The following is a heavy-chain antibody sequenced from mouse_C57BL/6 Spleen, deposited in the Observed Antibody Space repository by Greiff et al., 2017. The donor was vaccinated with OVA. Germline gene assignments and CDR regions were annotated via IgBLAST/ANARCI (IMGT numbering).Heavy chain of an antibody. Sequence: VPLQQPGTELVTPGASVPLSCKASGYPFPRSWLPWVPQRPGQGLAWIGNINPSNGGTNYNEKFKSKATLTVDKSSSTAYMQLSSLTSEDSAVYYCARFYDYDRGYAMDYWGQGTSVTVSS. CDR1: GYPFPRSW. D-gene: IGHD2-4*01. CDR2: INPSNGGT. CDR3: ARFYDYDRGYAMDY. V-gene: IGHV1-53*01. J-gene: IGHJ4*01.